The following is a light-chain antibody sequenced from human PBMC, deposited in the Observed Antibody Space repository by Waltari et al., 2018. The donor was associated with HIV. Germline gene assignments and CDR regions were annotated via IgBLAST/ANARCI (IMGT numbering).Light chain of an antibody. J-gene: IGKJ2*01. CDR3: QQYDSWPPYT. CDR2: DAS. Sequence: EIVMTQSPATLSLSPGVRATLSCRASQSVRSNLAWYQHKPGQAPRLLILDASTRATGIPARFSGSGSGTEFTLTISSLQSEDFPIYYCQQYDSWPPYTFGQGTSLEI. V-gene: IGKV3D-15*01. CDR1: QSVRSN.